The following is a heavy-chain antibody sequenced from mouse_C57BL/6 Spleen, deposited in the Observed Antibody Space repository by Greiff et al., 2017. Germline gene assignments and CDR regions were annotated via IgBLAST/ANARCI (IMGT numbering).Heavy chain of an antibody. D-gene: IGHD1-1*01. CDR1: GYAFSSSW. V-gene: IGHV1-82*01. J-gene: IGHJ3*01. Sequence: VQLQQSGPELVKPGASVKISCKASGYAFSSSWMNWVKQRPGQGLEWIGRIYPGDGDTNDNGKFKGKATLTADKSSSTAYMQLSSLTSEDSAVYFCARDYYGSTWFAYWGQGTLVTVSA. CDR3: ARDYYGSTWFAY. CDR2: IYPGDGDT.